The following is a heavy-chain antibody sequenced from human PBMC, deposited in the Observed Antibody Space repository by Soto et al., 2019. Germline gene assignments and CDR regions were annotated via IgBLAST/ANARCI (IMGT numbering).Heavy chain of an antibody. J-gene: IGHJ4*02. CDR2: IYYSGST. CDR3: ARSDGYRRSYYFDY. D-gene: IGHD6-6*01. V-gene: IGHV4-59*08. Sequence: SETLSLTCTVSGGSISSYYWSWIRQPPGKGLEWIGYIYYSGSTNYNPSLKSRVTISVDTSKNQFSLKLTSVTAADTAIYYCARSDGYRRSYYFDYWGQGAQVTVSS. CDR1: GGSISSYY.